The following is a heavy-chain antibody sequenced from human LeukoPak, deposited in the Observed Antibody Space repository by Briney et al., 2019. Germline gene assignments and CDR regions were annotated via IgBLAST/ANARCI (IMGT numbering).Heavy chain of an antibody. CDR2: IKQDGSEK. Sequence: GGSLRLSCAASGFTFSRYWMSWVRQAPGKGLEWVANIKQDGSEKYYVDSVKGRFTISRDNAKNSLYLQMNSLRAEDTAVYYCARDYYDSSGYYPYYYYYYMDVWGKGTTVTVSS. D-gene: IGHD3-22*01. V-gene: IGHV3-7*01. CDR1: GFTFSRYW. J-gene: IGHJ6*03. CDR3: ARDYYDSSGYYPYYYYYYMDV.